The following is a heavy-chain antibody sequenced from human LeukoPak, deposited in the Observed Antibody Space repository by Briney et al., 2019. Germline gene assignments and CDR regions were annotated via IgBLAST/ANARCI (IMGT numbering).Heavy chain of an antibody. V-gene: IGHV4-30-2*01. CDR1: GGSISSGGYS. CDR3: ARAAQAVVVAATYSSYFDY. Sequence: SETLSLTCAVSGGSISSGGYSWSWIRQPPGKGLEWIGYVYHSGSTYYNPSLKSRVTISADRSKNQFSLKLSSVTAADTAVYYCARAAQAVVVAATYSSYFDYWGQGTLVTVSS. CDR2: VYHSGST. D-gene: IGHD2-15*01. J-gene: IGHJ4*02.